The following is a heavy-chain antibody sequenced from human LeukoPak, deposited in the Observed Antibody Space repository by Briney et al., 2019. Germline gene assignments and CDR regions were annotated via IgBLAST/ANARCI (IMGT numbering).Heavy chain of an antibody. CDR2: INHSGGT. CDR1: GGSFSGYY. D-gene: IGHD2-2*01. J-gene: IGHJ5*02. CDR3: ARGRSPVVVPAARPGYNWFDP. V-gene: IGHV4-34*01. Sequence: SETLSLTCAVYGGSFSGYYWSWIRQPPGKGLEWIGEINHSGGTNYNPSLKSRVTISVDTSKNQFSLKLSSVTAADTAVYYCARGRSPVVVPAARPGYNWFDPWGQGTLVTVSS.